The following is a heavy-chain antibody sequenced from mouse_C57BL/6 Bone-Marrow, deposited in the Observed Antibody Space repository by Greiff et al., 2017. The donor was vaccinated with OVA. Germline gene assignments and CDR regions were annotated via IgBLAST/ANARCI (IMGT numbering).Heavy chain of an antibody. D-gene: IGHD2-5*01. J-gene: IGHJ2*01. Sequence: QVQLQQPGAELVKPGASVKLSCKASGYTFTSYWMHWVKQRPGQGLEWIGMIHPNSGSTNYNEKFKSKATLTVDKSSSTAYTQLSSLTSEDSAVDYCAPGAAYSNYLDYWGQGTTLTVSS. CDR3: APGAAYSNYLDY. V-gene: IGHV1-64*01. CDR1: GYTFTSYW. CDR2: IHPNSGST.